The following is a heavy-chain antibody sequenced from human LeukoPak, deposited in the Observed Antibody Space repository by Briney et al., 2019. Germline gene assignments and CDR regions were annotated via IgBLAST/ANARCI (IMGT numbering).Heavy chain of an antibody. Sequence: ASGKVSCKASGYTFTSYYMHWVRQAPGQGLEWMGIINPSGGSTSYAQKFQGRVTMTRDTSTSTVYMELSSLRYEDTAVYYCARHRGEPPFWSGYGGYDYWGQGTLVTVSS. D-gene: IGHD3-3*01. J-gene: IGHJ4*02. CDR2: INPSGGST. V-gene: IGHV1-46*01. CDR3: ARHRGEPPFWSGYGGYDY. CDR1: GYTFTSYY.